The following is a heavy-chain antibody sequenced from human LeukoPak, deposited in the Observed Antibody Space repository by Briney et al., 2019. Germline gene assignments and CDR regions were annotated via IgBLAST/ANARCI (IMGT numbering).Heavy chain of an antibody. D-gene: IGHD6-13*01. V-gene: IGHV3-74*01. Sequence: PGGSLRLSCAASGFTFSSYWMHWVRHAPGKGLVWVSRINSDGSSTSYADSVKGRFTISRDNAKNTLYLQMNSLRAEDTAVYYCARDRGSWYFFDYWGQGTLVTVSS. CDR3: ARDRGSWYFFDY. CDR2: INSDGSST. CDR1: GFTFSSYW. J-gene: IGHJ4*02.